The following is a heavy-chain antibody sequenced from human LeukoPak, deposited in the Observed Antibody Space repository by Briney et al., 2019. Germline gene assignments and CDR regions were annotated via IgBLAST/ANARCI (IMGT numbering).Heavy chain of an antibody. Sequence: GASVKVSCNVSGYTLTELSIHWIRHPPGQGLELMGSFDPEDGETIYSKKFQGRVTMPEDTSTDTAYMELSSLRSEDTAVYYCATDLTTFGGVIVIPYYWGQGTLVTVSS. CDR3: ATDLTTFGGVIVIPYY. V-gene: IGHV1-24*01. J-gene: IGHJ4*02. D-gene: IGHD3-16*02. CDR2: FDPEDGET. CDR1: GYTLTELS.